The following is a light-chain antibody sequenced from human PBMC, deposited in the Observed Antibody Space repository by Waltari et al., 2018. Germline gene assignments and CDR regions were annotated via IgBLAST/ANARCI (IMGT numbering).Light chain of an antibody. J-gene: IGLJ3*02. CDR2: LEGNGSY. Sequence: PVLTQSSSASASLGSSVNLTCTHSSGHSGYIIACHQQQPGKATRYLMKLEGNGSYNKGSGIPDRFSGSSSGTDRYLTISNLQAEDEADYYCETWDSNTWVFGGGTKLTVL. V-gene: IGLV4-60*03. CDR1: SGHSGYI. CDR3: ETWDSNTWV.